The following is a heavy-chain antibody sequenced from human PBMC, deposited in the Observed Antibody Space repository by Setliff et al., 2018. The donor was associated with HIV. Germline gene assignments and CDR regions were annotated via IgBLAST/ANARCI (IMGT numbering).Heavy chain of an antibody. Sequence: SETLSLTCTVSGGSINSGGYYWTWVRQHPGKGLQWIGYIYYIGGAYYNPSLKSRVTISLDTSKNHFSLNLSPVTAADTAVYYCARESMLRGLRHAVDIWGQGTMVTVSS. CDR2: IYYIGGA. J-gene: IGHJ3*02. CDR3: ARESMLRGLRHAVDI. D-gene: IGHD3-10*01. V-gene: IGHV4-31*03. CDR1: GGSINSGGYY.